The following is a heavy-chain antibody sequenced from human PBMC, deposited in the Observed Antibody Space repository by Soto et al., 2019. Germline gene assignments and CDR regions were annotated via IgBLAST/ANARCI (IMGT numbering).Heavy chain of an antibody. CDR3: ASANYGDSDY. D-gene: IGHD4-17*01. Sequence: QGELVQSGAEVKKPGASVKVSCKASGYTFPSSTISWLRQAPGHGLEWLGWINAYSGDRKFAQRFQGRVTMTTDTSTSTAYLELTSLTSDDTAIYDCASANYGDSDYWGQGTLLTVSS. J-gene: IGHJ4*02. CDR2: INAYSGDR. V-gene: IGHV1-18*01. CDR1: GYTFPSST.